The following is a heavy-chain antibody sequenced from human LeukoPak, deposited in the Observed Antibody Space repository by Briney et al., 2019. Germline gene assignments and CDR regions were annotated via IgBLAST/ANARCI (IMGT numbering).Heavy chain of an antibody. J-gene: IGHJ4*02. CDR2: IYYSGNT. V-gene: IGHV4-39*02. CDR3: ARETTARGYFDY. D-gene: IGHD4-17*01. CDR1: GVSISSSNSY. Sequence: KPSETLSLTCTVSGVSISSSNSYWGWIRQPPGKGLEWIGSIYYSGNTYYNASLKSQVSISIDTSKNQFSLRLTSVTAADTAVYYCARETTARGYFDYWGQGTLVTVSS.